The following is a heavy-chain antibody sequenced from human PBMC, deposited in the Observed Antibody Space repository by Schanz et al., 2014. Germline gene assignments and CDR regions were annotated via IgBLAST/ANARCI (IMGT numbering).Heavy chain of an antibody. CDR1: GYTFPSYG. Sequence: QVQLVQSGSEVKKPGASVKVSCKASGYTFPSYGVSWVRQAPGQGLEWMGWISTYTGNTNYAQRLQDRVTMTTDTSTSTAYMELRSLRSDDTAIYYCARDSDVSKYNLFDSWGQGTLVTVSS. CDR3: ARDSDVSKYNLFDS. CDR2: ISTYTGNT. J-gene: IGHJ5*01. V-gene: IGHV1-18*04.